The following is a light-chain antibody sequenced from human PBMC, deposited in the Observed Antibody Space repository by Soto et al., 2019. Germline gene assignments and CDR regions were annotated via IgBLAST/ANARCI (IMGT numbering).Light chain of an antibody. CDR1: SSNIGAGFD. V-gene: IGLV1-40*01. J-gene: IGLJ3*02. Sequence: QSVLTQPPSVSGAPGQRGTISCTGSSSNIGAGFDVHWYQQLPGTAPKLLIYGDINRPSGVPDRFSGSKSGTSASLAIAGVQPEDKADYYCQSYDSSLSVSVFGGGTKLTVL. CDR3: QSYDSSLSVSV. CDR2: GDI.